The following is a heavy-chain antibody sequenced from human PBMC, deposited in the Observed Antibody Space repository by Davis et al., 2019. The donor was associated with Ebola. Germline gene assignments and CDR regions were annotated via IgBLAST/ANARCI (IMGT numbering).Heavy chain of an antibody. Sequence: GESLKISCKGSGYAFATQWIGWVRQMPGRGLEWMGIIYPGDSDTRYSPSFQGHVTISADKSISTAYLQWTSLKASDTAMYYCARPDYGGKVDYWGQGTLVTVSS. CDR3: ARPDYGGKVDY. CDR2: IYPGDSDT. D-gene: IGHD4-23*01. V-gene: IGHV5-51*01. J-gene: IGHJ4*02. CDR1: GYAFATQW.